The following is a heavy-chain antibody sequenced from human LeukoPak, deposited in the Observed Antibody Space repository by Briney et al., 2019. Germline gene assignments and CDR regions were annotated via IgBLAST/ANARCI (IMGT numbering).Heavy chain of an antibody. J-gene: IGHJ4*02. CDR3: TSPTDYFDY. CDR1: GYTVISCG. CDR2: ISAYNGNT. Sequence: ASVNVSCKASGYTVISCGITWVRQAPGQGLEWMGWISAYNGNTNYAQKVQGRVTMTTDTSTSTAYMELRSLRSDDTAVYYCTSPTDYFDYWGQGTLVTVSS. V-gene: IGHV1-18*01.